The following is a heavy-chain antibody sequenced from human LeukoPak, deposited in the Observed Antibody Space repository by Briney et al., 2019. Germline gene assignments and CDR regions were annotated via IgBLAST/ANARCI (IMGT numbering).Heavy chain of an antibody. Sequence: GASVTVSCKASGYTXINYYMHGVRQAPGQGLEWMGLINPKTGNAPYAQKFQGRVTMTRDASTSTVYMGLSSLTSEDTAIYYCARHSLTGTTPFDYWGQGALVTVSS. V-gene: IGHV1-46*01. CDR1: GYTXINYY. CDR3: ARHSLTGTTPFDY. CDR2: INPKTGNA. J-gene: IGHJ4*02. D-gene: IGHD1-20*01.